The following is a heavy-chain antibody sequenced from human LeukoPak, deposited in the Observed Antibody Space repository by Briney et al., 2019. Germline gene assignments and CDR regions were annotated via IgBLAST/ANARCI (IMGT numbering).Heavy chain of an antibody. CDR1: GVSISSHY. CDR2: IYTSGST. CDR3: ARAPLYYYYMGV. Sequence: PSETLSLTCSVSGVSISSHYWSWIRQPAGEGLEWIGRIYTSGSTNYNPSLKGRVTISVDTSKNQFSLKLSSVTAADTAVYYCARAPLYYYYMGVWGKGTTVTVSS. V-gene: IGHV4-4*07. J-gene: IGHJ6*03.